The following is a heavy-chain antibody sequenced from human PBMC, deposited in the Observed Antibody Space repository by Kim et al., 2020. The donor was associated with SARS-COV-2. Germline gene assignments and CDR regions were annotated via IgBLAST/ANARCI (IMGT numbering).Heavy chain of an antibody. D-gene: IGHD3-10*01. CDR1: GFTFSSYA. V-gene: IGHV3-23*01. Sequence: GGSLRLSCAASGFTFSSYAMSWVRQAPGKGLEWVSAISGSGGSTYYADSVKGRFTISRDNSKNTLYLQMNSLRAEDTAVYYCAKHYYGSGSYYARFKYWGQGTLVTVSS. CDR2: ISGSGGST. CDR3: AKHYYGSGSYYARFKY. J-gene: IGHJ4*02.